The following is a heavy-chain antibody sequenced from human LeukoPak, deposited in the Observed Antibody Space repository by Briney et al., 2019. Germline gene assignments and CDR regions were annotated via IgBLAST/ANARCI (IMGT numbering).Heavy chain of an antibody. CDR2: IYYSGST. CDR3: ARDTQLWFVD. Sequence: SETLSLTCTVSGGSISSYYWSWIRQPPGKGLEWIGYIYYSGSTNYNPSLKSRVTISVDTSKNQFSLKLSSVTAADTAVYYCARDTQLWFVDWGQGTLVTVSS. V-gene: IGHV4-59*01. J-gene: IGHJ4*02. D-gene: IGHD5-18*01. CDR1: GGSISSYY.